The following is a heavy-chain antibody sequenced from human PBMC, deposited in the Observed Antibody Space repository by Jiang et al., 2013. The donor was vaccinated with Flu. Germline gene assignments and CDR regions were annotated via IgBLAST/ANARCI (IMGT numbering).Heavy chain of an antibody. CDR3: ARRELRTWDDY. CDR1: GYFISSGYY. V-gene: IGHV4-38-2*02. CDR2: IYYSGST. J-gene: IGHJ4*02. D-gene: IGHD1-26*01. Sequence: KPSETLSLTCTVSGYFISSGYYWGWIRQPPGKGLEWIGSIYYSGSTYYNPSLKSRVTISVDTSKNQFSLKLSSVTAADTAVYYCARRELRTWDDYWGQGTLVTVSS.